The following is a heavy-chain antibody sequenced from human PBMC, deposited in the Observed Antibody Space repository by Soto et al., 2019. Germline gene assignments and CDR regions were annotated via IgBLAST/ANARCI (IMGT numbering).Heavy chain of an antibody. CDR2: IWYNGDNK. CDR3: ARDNLDYRYYIDY. CDR1: GFTFRSYG. J-gene: IGHJ4*02. D-gene: IGHD4-4*01. V-gene: IGHV3-33*01. Sequence: PGGSLRLCCAASGFTFRSYGMHWVRQGPGRGLEWLAIIWYNGDNKYYADSVKGRFTISRDNSKNTLYLQMNSLRADYTAVYYCARDNLDYRYYIDYWGQGALVTVSS.